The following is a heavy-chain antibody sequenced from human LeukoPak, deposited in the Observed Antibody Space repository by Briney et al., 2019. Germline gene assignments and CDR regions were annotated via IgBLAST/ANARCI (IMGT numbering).Heavy chain of an antibody. CDR3: ARYLRSLGGYWFDP. J-gene: IGHJ5*02. D-gene: IGHD3-16*01. V-gene: IGHV4-34*01. CDR1: GGSFSGYY. Sequence: PSESLSLTWAVYGGSFSGYYWSWIRQPPGKGLEWIGEINHSGSTNYNPSLKSRVTISVDTSKNQFSLKLSSVTAADTAVYYCARYLRSLGGYWFDPWGQGTLVTVSS. CDR2: INHSGST.